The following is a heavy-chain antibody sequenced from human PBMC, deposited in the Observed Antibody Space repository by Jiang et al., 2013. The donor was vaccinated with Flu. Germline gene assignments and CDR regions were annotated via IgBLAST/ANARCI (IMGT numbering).Heavy chain of an antibody. CDR3: ARWVLDEGSGYDYTSGPPQNYYYYGMDV. D-gene: IGHD5-12*01. J-gene: IGHJ6*02. V-gene: IGHV3-53*01. Sequence: VQLLESGGDLIQPGGSLRLSCAASGFTISSNYMSWVRQAPGKGLEWVSVVYGDDSTSYADSVKGRFTISRDNAKNSLYLQMNSLRAEDTALYYCARWVLDEGSGYDYTSGPPQNYYYYGMDVWGQGTTVTVSS. CDR2: VYGDDST. CDR1: GFTISSNY.